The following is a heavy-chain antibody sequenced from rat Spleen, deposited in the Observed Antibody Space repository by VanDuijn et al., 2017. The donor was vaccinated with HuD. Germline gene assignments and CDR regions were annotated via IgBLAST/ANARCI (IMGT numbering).Heavy chain of an antibody. Sequence: EVQLVETGGGLVHPGESLKLSCVASGFTFSSYWIFWIRQSPGDGLEWLSSISPDGGSTYYPDSMKGRFTISRDNAENTVYLQMNSLRSEDTATYFCGKDMNYFSTYPFYLMGAWGQGTSVTVSS. J-gene: IGHJ4*01. CDR1: GFTFSSYW. CDR3: GKDMNYFSTYPFYLMGA. D-gene: IGHD1-2*01. V-gene: IGHV5-58*01. CDR2: ISPDGGST.